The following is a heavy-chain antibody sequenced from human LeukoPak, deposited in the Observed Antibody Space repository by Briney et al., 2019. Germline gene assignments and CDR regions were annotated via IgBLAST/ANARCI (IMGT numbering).Heavy chain of an antibody. CDR1: GGTFSSYA. Sequence: SVKVSCKASGGTFSSYAISWVRQAPGQGLEWMGGIIPIFGTANYAQKFQGRVTITADESTSTAYMELSSLRSEDTAVYYCARAVPEIAVAGIYYFDYWGQGTLVTISS. V-gene: IGHV1-69*13. CDR2: IIPIFGTA. J-gene: IGHJ4*02. D-gene: IGHD6-19*01. CDR3: ARAVPEIAVAGIYYFDY.